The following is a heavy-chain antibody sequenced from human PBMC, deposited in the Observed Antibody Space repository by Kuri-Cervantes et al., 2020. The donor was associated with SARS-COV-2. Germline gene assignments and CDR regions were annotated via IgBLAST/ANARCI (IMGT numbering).Heavy chain of an antibody. Sequence: GGSLRFSCKSSGYNFTTYRITWLRQSPEKGLEWMGTIDPDDSYTKSSPSFRGHVTISADKSISTVFLQWSSLKASDTAMYFCAYYPSVTTANGFDPWGQGTLVTVSS. CDR3: AYYPSVTTANGFDP. CDR1: GYNFTTYR. J-gene: IGHJ5*02. D-gene: IGHD4-17*01. CDR2: IDPDDSYT. V-gene: IGHV5-10-1*01.